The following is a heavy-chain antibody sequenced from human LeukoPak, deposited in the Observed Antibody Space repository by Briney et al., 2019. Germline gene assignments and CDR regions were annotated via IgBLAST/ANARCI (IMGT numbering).Heavy chain of an antibody. CDR2: IYYSGST. CDR1: GSSISSGGYY. CDR3: ARKIGEGYYDSSGYSPSYGMDV. J-gene: IGHJ6*02. Sequence: SETLSLTCTVSGSSISSGGYYWSWIRQHPGKGLEWIGYIYYSGSTYYNPSLKSRVTISVDTSKNQFSLKLSSVTAADTAVYYCARKIGEGYYDSSGYSPSYGMDVWGQGTTVTVSS. V-gene: IGHV4-31*03. D-gene: IGHD3-22*01.